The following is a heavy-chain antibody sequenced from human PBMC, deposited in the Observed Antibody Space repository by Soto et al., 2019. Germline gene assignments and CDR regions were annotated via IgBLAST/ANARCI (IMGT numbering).Heavy chain of an antibody. CDR2: IDHIDSYT. CDR1: GYSFTSYW. D-gene: IGHD2-21*01. Sequence: EMQLVQSGAEVKKPGESLRISCKGSGYSFTSYWISWVRQMPGKGLEWMGRIDHIDSYTNFSPSFQGHVTISADKSISTAYLQWSSLKASDTAMYYCARTIAPSDYYFDYWGQGTLVTVSS. V-gene: IGHV5-10-1*01. CDR3: ARTIAPSDYYFDY. J-gene: IGHJ4*02.